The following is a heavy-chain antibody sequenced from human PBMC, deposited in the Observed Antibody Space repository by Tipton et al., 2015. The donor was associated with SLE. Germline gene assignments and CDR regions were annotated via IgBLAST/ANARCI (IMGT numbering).Heavy chain of an antibody. J-gene: IGHJ4*02. CDR3: ARVRGGYSGYRYYFDY. CDR1: GGSFSGYY. Sequence: TLSLTCAVYGGSFSGYYWSWIRQPPGKGLEWIGYIYYSGSTNYNPSLKSRVTISVDTSKNQFSLKLSSVTAADTAVYYCARVRGGYSGYRYYFDYWGQGTLVTVSS. CDR2: IYYSGST. D-gene: IGHD5-12*01. V-gene: IGHV4-59*12.